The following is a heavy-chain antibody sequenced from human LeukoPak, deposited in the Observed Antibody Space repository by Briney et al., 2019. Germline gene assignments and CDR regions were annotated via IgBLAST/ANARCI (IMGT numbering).Heavy chain of an antibody. CDR2: VSRSGSTT. CDR1: GFSFSSFE. D-gene: IGHD4-17*01. Sequence: PGGSLRLSCAASGFSFSSFEMNWVPQAPGKGLEWVSYVSRSGSTTYYADSVKGRFTISRDNAKNSLYLQMNSLRSEDTAVYYCVKSTVTNYFDDWGQGTLVTVSS. J-gene: IGHJ4*02. V-gene: IGHV3-48*03. CDR3: VKSTVTNYFDD.